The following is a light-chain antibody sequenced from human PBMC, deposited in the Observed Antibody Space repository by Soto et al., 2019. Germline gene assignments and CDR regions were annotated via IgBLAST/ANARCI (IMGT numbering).Light chain of an antibody. CDR2: AAS. CDR3: QKYNSAPFT. J-gene: IGKJ5*01. CDR1: QGISNH. Sequence: DIQMTQSQSSLSASVGDRVTITCRASQGISNHLAWYQQKPGKVPKLLIYAASTLQSGVPSRFSGSGSGTDFTLTISSLQPEDVATYYCQKYNSAPFTFGQGRRLEVK. V-gene: IGKV1-27*01.